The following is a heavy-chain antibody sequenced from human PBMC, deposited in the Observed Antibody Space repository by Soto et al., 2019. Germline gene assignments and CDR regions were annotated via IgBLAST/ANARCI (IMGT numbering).Heavy chain of an antibody. Sequence: GSLRLSCAASGFTFSSYSMNWVRQAPGKGLEWVSSISSSSSYIYYADSVKGRFTISRDNAKNSLYLQMNSLRAEDTAVYYCARDLGYYGSGSYYGYWGQGTRVTVSS. J-gene: IGHJ4*02. CDR1: GFTFSSYS. D-gene: IGHD3-10*01. CDR2: ISSSSSYI. CDR3: ARDLGYYGSGSYYGY. V-gene: IGHV3-21*01.